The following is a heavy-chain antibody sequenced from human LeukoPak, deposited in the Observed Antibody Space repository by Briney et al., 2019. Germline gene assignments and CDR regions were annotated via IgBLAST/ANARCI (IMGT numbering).Heavy chain of an antibody. V-gene: IGHV3-21*01. J-gene: IGHJ6*04. Sequence: GGSLRLSCAASGFTFSSYSMNWVRQAPGKGLEWVSSISSSSSYIYYADSVKGRFTISRDSAKNSLYLQMNSLRAEDTAVYYCARGSSSGWYTDYYYYGMDVWGEGTTVTVSS. CDR1: GFTFSSYS. CDR3: ARGSSSGWYTDYYYYGMDV. D-gene: IGHD6-19*01. CDR2: ISSSSSYI.